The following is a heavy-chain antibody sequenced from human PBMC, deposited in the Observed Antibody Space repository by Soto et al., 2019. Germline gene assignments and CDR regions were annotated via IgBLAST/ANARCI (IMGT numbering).Heavy chain of an antibody. Sequence: SETLSLTCTVSGGSISSYYWSWIRQPPGKGLEWIGYIYYSGSTNYSPSLKSRVTISVDTSKNQFSLKLSSVTAADTAVYYCAREGYGSGYYYYYGMDVWGQGTTVTVSS. CDR3: AREGYGSGYYYYYGMDV. CDR1: GGSISSYY. J-gene: IGHJ6*02. D-gene: IGHD2-15*01. CDR2: IYYSGST. V-gene: IGHV4-59*01.